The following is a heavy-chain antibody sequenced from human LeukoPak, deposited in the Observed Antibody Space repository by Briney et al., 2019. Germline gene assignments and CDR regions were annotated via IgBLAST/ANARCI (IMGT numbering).Heavy chain of an antibody. CDR1: GFTFRSHA. CDR3: AKDFRIGYSAHFDY. V-gene: IGHV3-23*01. J-gene: IGHJ4*02. CDR2: IYENGGTT. D-gene: IGHD2-21*01. Sequence: GGSLRLSCVGSGFTFRSHAMSWVRQAPEKGLEFVSGIYENGGTTYYADSVKGRFSISRDNSKDTLYLQMDSLRGEDTAVYYCAKDFRIGYSAHFDYWGQGALVTVSS.